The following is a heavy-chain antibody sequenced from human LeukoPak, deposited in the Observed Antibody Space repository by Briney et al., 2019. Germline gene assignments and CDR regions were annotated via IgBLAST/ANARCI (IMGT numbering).Heavy chain of an antibody. CDR1: GFTFRSHA. CDR3: AKDFRIGYSAHFDY. V-gene: IGHV3-23*01. J-gene: IGHJ4*02. CDR2: IYENGGTT. D-gene: IGHD2-21*01. Sequence: GGSLRLSCVGSGFTFRSHAMSWVRQAPEKGLEFVSGIYENGGTTYYADSVKGRFSISRDNSKDTLYLQMDSLRGEDTAVYYCAKDFRIGYSAHFDYWGQGALVTVSS.